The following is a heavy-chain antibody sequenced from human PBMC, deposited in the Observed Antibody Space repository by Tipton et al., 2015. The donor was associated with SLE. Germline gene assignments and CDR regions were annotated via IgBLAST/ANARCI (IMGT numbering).Heavy chain of an antibody. CDR2: IYTSGST. CDR3: ARGPSEQWLVPQDY. CDR1: GGSISSSSYY. Sequence: TLSLTCTVSGGSISSSSYYWGWIRQPPGKGLEWIGYIYTSGSTNYNPSLKSRVTISVDTSKNQFSLKLSSVTAADTAVYYCARGPSEQWLVPQDYWGQGTLVTVSS. V-gene: IGHV4-61*05. J-gene: IGHJ4*02. D-gene: IGHD6-19*01.